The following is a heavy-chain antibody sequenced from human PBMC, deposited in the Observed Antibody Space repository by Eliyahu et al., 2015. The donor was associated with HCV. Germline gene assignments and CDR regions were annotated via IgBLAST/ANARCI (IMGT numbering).Heavy chain of an antibody. Sequence: EAQLLESGGDLVQAGGXLRLSCVASGFAFNTYSMSWXRQAPGQRPQWVSAIGASDGSTYYTDSVKGRFTISRDNSENTLYLQMNNLKVDDAAVYFCAKGMDAFATWGQGTMVTVTS. J-gene: IGHJ3*02. CDR3: AKGMDAFAT. V-gene: IGHV3-23*01. CDR2: IGASDGST. CDR1: GFAFNTYS.